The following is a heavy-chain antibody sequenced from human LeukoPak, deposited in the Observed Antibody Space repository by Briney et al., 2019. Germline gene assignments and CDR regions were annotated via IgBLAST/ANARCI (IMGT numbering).Heavy chain of an antibody. CDR3: ARAPRWGRGYSGYNQGTTFDY. Sequence: SETLSLTCAVYGESFSGYYWSWIRQPPGKGLEWIGEINHSGSTNYNPSLKSRVTISVDTSKNQFSLKLSSVTAADTAVYYCARAPRWGRGYSGYNQGTTFDYWGQGTLVTVSS. CDR1: GESFSGYY. V-gene: IGHV4-34*01. D-gene: IGHD5-12*01. J-gene: IGHJ4*02. CDR2: INHSGST.